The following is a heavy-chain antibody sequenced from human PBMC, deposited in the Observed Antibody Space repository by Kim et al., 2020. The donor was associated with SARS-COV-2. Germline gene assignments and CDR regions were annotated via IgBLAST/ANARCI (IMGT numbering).Heavy chain of an antibody. CDR3: ARVLVGATTVWFDP. D-gene: IGHD1-26*01. Sequence: SETLSLTCTVSGGSISSSSYYWGWIRQPPGKGLEWIGSIYYSGSTYYNPSLKSRVTISLDTSKNQFSLKLSSVTAADTAVYYCARVLVGATTVWFDPWGQGTLVTVSS. CDR1: GGSISSSSYY. J-gene: IGHJ5*02. V-gene: IGHV4-39*07. CDR2: IYYSGST.